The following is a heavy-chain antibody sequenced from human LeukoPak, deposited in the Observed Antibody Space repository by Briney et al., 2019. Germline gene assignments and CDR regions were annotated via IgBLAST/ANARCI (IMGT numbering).Heavy chain of an antibody. CDR3: ARAGVSVRRAFDI. Sequence: GGSLRLSCAASGFTFSSYWMHWVRQAPGKGPVWVSRINSDGSSTSYADSVKGRFTISRDNAKNTLYLQMNSLRAEDTAVYYCARAGVSVRRAFDIWGQGTMVTVSS. CDR1: GFTFSSYW. V-gene: IGHV3-74*01. D-gene: IGHD5/OR15-5a*01. J-gene: IGHJ3*02. CDR2: INSDGSST.